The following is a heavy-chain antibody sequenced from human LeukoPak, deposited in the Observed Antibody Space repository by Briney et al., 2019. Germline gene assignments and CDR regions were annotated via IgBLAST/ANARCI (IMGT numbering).Heavy chain of an antibody. Sequence: GGSLRLSCAASGFTFSSYEMNWVRQAPGKGLEWVSYISSSSSYIYYADSVKGRFTISRDNAKNSLYLQMNSLRAEDTAVYYCAREGSSGSYRRYYFDYWGQGTLVTVSS. J-gene: IGHJ4*02. V-gene: IGHV3-21*05. CDR1: GFTFSSYE. CDR2: ISSSSSYI. D-gene: IGHD1-26*01. CDR3: AREGSSGSYRRYYFDY.